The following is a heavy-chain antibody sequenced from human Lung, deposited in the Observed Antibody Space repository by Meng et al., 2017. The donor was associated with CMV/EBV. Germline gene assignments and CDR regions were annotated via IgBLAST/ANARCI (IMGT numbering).Heavy chain of an antibody. CDR1: GFTFSTYA. Sequence: GESLKISCAASGFTFSTYAVSWVRQAPGKGLEWVSGISDGGGSTYYADSVKGRFTISRDNSKNTSALQMNSLRVEDTAVYYCAKERPTAFYGPHLSLDYWGRGXLVTVSS. CDR2: ISDGGGST. CDR3: AKERPTAFYGPHLSLDY. J-gene: IGHJ4*02. V-gene: IGHV3-23*01. D-gene: IGHD2/OR15-2a*01.